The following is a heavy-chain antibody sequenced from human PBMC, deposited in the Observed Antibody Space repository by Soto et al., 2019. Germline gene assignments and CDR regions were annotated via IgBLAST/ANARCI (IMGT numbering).Heavy chain of an antibody. CDR2: INADKGDT. Sequence: QAQLVQSGAEVKKPGASVKVSCKASGYSFTDFAMHWVRLASGQRLEWMGWINADKGDTKYSQKFQGRVTITRDTSATTVYMELRSLRSEDTAVYYCARGPLSGVATIWDYANWFDPWGQGSLVTVST. D-gene: IGHD5-12*01. V-gene: IGHV1-3*01. CDR3: ARGPLSGVATIWDYANWFDP. CDR1: GYSFTDFA. J-gene: IGHJ5*02.